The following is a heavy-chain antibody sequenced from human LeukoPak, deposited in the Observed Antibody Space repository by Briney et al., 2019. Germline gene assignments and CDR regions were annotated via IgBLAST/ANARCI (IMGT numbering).Heavy chain of an antibody. CDR2: IYYSGST. Sequence: PSETLSLTCTVSGGSISSSSYYWGWIRQPPGKGLEWIGSIYYSGSTYYNPSLKSRVTISVDTSKNQFSLKLSSVTAADTAVYYCARRGNGGSEFDYWGQGTLVTVSS. V-gene: IGHV4-39*01. CDR1: GGSISSSSYY. J-gene: IGHJ4*02. CDR3: ARRGNGGSEFDY.